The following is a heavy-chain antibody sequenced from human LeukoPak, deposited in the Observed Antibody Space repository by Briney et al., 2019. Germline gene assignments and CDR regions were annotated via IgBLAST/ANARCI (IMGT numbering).Heavy chain of an antibody. CDR2: INHSRST. Sequence: SETLSLTCAVYGGSFSGYYWSWIRQPPGKGLEWIGEINHSRSTNYNPSLKSRVTISVDASKNQFSLKLSSVTAADTAVYYCARGGIAVAGRKLFDYWGQGTLVTVSS. V-gene: IGHV4-34*01. D-gene: IGHD6-19*01. J-gene: IGHJ4*02. CDR1: GGSFSGYY. CDR3: ARGGIAVAGRKLFDY.